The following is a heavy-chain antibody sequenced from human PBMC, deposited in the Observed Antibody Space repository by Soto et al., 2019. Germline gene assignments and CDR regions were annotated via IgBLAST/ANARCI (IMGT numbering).Heavy chain of an antibody. D-gene: IGHD3-3*01. CDR3: ARSRNFGVVITDDDAFDI. Sequence: ASVKVSCKASGYTFTSYGISWVRQAPGQGLEWMGWISAYNGNTNYAQKLQGRVTMTTDTSTSTAYMELRSLRSDDTAVYYCARSRNFGVVITDDDAFDIWGQRTMVTVSS. CDR2: ISAYNGNT. J-gene: IGHJ3*02. CDR1: GYTFTSYG. V-gene: IGHV1-18*01.